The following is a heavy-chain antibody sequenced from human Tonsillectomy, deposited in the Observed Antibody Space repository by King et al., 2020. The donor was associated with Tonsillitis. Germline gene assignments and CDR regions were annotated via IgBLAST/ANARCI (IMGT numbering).Heavy chain of an antibody. CDR3: AKDAVRFLEWNDAFDI. Sequence: DVQLVESGGGLVQPGRSLRLSCAASGFTFDDYAMHWVRQAPGKGLEWVSGISWNIGSIGYADSVKGRFTISRDNAKNSLYLQMNSLRAEDTALYYCAKDAVRFLEWNDAFDIWGQGTMVTVSS. CDR1: GFTFDDYA. V-gene: IGHV3-9*01. D-gene: IGHD3-3*01. CDR2: ISWNIGSI. J-gene: IGHJ3*02.